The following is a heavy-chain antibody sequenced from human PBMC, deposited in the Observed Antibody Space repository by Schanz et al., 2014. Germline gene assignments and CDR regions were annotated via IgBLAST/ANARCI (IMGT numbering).Heavy chain of an antibody. J-gene: IGHJ4*02. V-gene: IGHV3-7*01. D-gene: IGHD3-10*01. Sequence: EVQLVESGGGLVQPGGSLRLSCAGSGFAFSSNWMNWVRQAPGKGLEWVANIKEDGSEKYYVDSVKGRFTISRDNAKNSLYLQMNSLRAEDTAVYYCAKDQGSYGSGSYSYFDYWGQGTLVTVSS. CDR2: IKEDGSEK. CDR1: GFAFSSNW. CDR3: AKDQGSYGSGSYSYFDY.